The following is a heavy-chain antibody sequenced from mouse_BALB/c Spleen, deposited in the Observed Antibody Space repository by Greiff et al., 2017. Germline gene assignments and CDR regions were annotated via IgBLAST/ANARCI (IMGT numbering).Heavy chain of an antibody. Sequence: EVQLVESGGGLVQPGGSRKLSCAASGFTFSSFGMHWVRQAPEKGLEWVAYISSGSSTIYYADTVKGRFTISRDNPKNTLFLQMTSLRSEDTAMYYCARSGYDSFYAMDYWGQGTSVTVSS. V-gene: IGHV5-17*02. CDR3: ARSGYDSFYAMDY. CDR2: ISSGSSTI. CDR1: GFTFSSFG. J-gene: IGHJ4*01. D-gene: IGHD2-4*01.